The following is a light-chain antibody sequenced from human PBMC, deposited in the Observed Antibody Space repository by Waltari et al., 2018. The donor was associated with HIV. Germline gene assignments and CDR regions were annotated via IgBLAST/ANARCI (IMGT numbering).Light chain of an antibody. V-gene: IGLV4-69*01. Sequence: QLLLTQSPSASASLGASVKLTCTLPSGHSRYAIAWHQQPPEKGPRFLMRLNGDGRNITGDGIPDRFSGSSSGTERYLTISSLQSDDEADYYCQTWGTGFLVFGGGTKLTVL. CDR1: SGHSRYA. CDR2: LNGDGRN. CDR3: QTWGTGFLV. J-gene: IGLJ2*01.